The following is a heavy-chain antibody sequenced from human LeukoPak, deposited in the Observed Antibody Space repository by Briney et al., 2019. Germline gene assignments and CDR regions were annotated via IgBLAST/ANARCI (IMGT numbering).Heavy chain of an antibody. J-gene: IGHJ4*02. CDR3: ARGDVDTPGY. D-gene: IGHD5-18*01. V-gene: IGHV3-21*01. CDR1: GFTFSSYS. CDR2: ISSSSSYI. Sequence: PGGSLRLSCAASGFTFSSYSMNWVRQAPGKGLEWVSSISSSSSYIYYADSVKGRLTISRDNAKNSLYLQMNSLRAEDTAVYYCARGDVDTPGYWGQGTLVTVSS.